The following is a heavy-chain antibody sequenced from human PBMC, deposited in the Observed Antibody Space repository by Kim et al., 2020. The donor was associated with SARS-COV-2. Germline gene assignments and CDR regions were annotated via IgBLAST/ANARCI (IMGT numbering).Heavy chain of an antibody. V-gene: IGHV4-39*01. CDR1: GGSISSSSYY. J-gene: IGHJ5*02. D-gene: IGHD2-2*01. CDR2: IYYSGST. Sequence: SETLSLTCTVSGGSISSSSYYWGWIRQPPGKGLEWIGSIYYSGSTYYNPSLKSRVTISVDTSKNQFSLKLSSVTAADTAVYYCARHSLGYCSSTSCFWFVPWGQGALVTVAS. CDR3: ARHSLGYCSSTSCFWFVP.